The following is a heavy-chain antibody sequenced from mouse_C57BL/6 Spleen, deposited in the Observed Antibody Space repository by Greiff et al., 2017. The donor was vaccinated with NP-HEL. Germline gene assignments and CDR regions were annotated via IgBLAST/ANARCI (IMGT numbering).Heavy chain of an antibody. Sequence: VQLQESGPGLVQPSQSLSITCTVSGFSLTSYGVHWVRQSPGKGLEWLGVIWSGGSTDYNAAFISRLSISKDNSKSQVFFKMNSLQADDTAIYYCARNDDGYRLWGQGTSVTVSS. V-gene: IGHV2-2*01. CDR1: GFSLTSYG. CDR3: ARNDDGYRL. CDR2: IWSGGST. J-gene: IGHJ4*01. D-gene: IGHD2-3*01.